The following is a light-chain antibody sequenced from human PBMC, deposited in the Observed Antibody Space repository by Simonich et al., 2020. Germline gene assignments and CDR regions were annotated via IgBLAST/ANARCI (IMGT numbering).Light chain of an antibody. Sequence: QSALTQPDSVSGAPGRSITISCTGTSSAVGGYNSVSWYQQHPGKAPKLIIYDVSKRPSRVSNRFFGAKSSNPAALTIYGLQAEDEADYYCSSSTSSSTWVFGGGTKLTVL. CDR2: DVS. CDR3: SSSTSSSTWV. CDR1: SSAVGGYNS. V-gene: IGLV2-14*01. J-gene: IGLJ3*02.